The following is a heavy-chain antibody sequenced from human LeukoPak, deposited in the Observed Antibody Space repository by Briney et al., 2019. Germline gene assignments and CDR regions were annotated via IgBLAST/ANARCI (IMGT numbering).Heavy chain of an antibody. J-gene: IGHJ4*02. CDR2: IYYSGST. V-gene: IGHV4-59*01. CDR1: GGSLSSYS. Sequence: SEALSLTCTVSGGSLSSYSWSWIRQPPGKGLEWIGYIYYSGSTNYNPSLKSRVTISVDTSKNQFSLKLSSVTAADTAVYYCARRSGWEPYFDYWGQGTLVTVSS. D-gene: IGHD1-26*01. CDR3: ARRSGWEPYFDY.